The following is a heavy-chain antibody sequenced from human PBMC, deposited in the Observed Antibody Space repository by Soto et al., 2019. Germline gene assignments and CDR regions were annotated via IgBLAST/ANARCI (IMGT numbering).Heavy chain of an antibody. J-gene: IGHJ6*03. V-gene: IGHV4-59*08. CDR3: ARTYYDFWSGYSSPDYYYMDV. D-gene: IGHD3-3*01. CDR1: RDSVTSHY. Sequence: PSETLSLTCSFSRDSVTSHYLTWIRQSPEKGLEWIGYIHYTGCPHYNPSLKSRVTISVDTSKNQFSLKLSSVTAADTAVYYCARTYYDFWSGYSSPDYYYMDVWGKGTTVTVSS. CDR2: IHYTGCP.